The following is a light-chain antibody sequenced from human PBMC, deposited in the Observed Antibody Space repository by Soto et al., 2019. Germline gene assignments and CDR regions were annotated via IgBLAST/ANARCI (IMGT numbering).Light chain of an antibody. CDR1: QSLLHSNGYNY. Sequence: DIVMTQSPLSLPVTPGEPASISCRSSQSLLHSNGYNYLAWYQQKPGKAPKLLIYDASSLQSGVPPRFSGSGSGTEFTLTISSLQSEDFAFYYCQQYYKWPPWTFGQGTKVDIK. V-gene: IGKV2-28*01. CDR2: DAS. CDR3: QQYYKWPPWT. J-gene: IGKJ1*01.